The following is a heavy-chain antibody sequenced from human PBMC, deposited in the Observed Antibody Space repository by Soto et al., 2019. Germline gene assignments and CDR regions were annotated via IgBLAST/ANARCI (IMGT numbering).Heavy chain of an antibody. Sequence: QVQLVQSGAEVKKPGASVKVSCKASGYTFTSYAMHWVRQAPGQRLEWMGWINAGNGNTKYSQKFQGRVTITRDTYASTAYMELSSLRSEDTAVYYCARAYSSGWYDREDNFDYWGQGTLVTVSS. CDR1: GYTFTSYA. J-gene: IGHJ4*02. CDR2: INAGNGNT. D-gene: IGHD6-19*01. CDR3: ARAYSSGWYDREDNFDY. V-gene: IGHV1-3*01.